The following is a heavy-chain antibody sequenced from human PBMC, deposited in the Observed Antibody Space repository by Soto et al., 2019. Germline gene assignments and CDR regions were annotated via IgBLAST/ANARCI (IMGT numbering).Heavy chain of an antibody. Sequence: QVQLVQSGAEVKKPGSSVKVSCKASGGTFSSYAISWVRQAPGQGLEWMGGIIPIFGTANYAQKFQGRVTITADESTSTAYMELSSLRSEDTAVYYCAREPSGYSPAPPSTLDAFDIWGQGTMVTVSS. J-gene: IGHJ3*02. CDR3: AREPSGYSPAPPSTLDAFDI. V-gene: IGHV1-69*01. CDR1: GGTFSSYA. CDR2: IIPIFGTA. D-gene: IGHD2-21*01.